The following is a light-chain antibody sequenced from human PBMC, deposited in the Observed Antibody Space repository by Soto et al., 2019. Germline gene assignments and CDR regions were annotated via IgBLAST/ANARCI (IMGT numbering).Light chain of an antibody. Sequence: ETVMTQSPATLSVSPGERVTLSCRASEGVGSSLAWYQQKPGQAPRVLIYGASTTAPGIPARFSGSGSGTQFTLTISSLQSEDSAVYHCQQYNDWPRTFGQVTKVEIK. CDR3: QQYNDWPRT. J-gene: IGKJ1*01. CDR1: EGVGSS. V-gene: IGKV3-15*01. CDR2: GAS.